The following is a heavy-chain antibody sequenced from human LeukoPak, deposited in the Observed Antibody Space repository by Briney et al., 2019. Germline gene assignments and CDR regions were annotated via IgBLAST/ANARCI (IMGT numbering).Heavy chain of an antibody. Sequence: GSSVKVSCRASGGTFSSYAISWVRQAPGQGLEWMGRIIPIFGTANYAQKFQGRVTITTDESTSTAYMELSSLRSEDTAVYYCARDPLPVVAARFDPWGQGTLVTVSS. J-gene: IGHJ5*02. V-gene: IGHV1-69*05. D-gene: IGHD2-15*01. CDR2: IIPIFGTA. CDR3: ARDPLPVVAARFDP. CDR1: GGTFSSYA.